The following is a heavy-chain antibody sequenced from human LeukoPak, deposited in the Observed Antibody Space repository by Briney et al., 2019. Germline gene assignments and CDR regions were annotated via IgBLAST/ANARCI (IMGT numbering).Heavy chain of an antibody. CDR2: FDPEPDET. D-gene: IGHD3-10*01. J-gene: IGHJ4*02. Sequence: GASVKVSCKVSGHTLTELSMHWVRQAPGLGLEWMGGFDPEPDETVYAQKFHGRVSMTEDTSTDTAYMELSSLKSEDTAMYYCATIPMVRGIIVDYWGQGTLITVSS. CDR3: ATIPMVRGIIVDY. CDR1: GHTLTELS. V-gene: IGHV1-24*01.